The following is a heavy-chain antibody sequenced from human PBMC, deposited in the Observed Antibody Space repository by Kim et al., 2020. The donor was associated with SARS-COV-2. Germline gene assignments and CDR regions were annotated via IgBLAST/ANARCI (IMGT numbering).Heavy chain of an antibody. CDR3: ARDPTYDFWSGYSRSFDY. J-gene: IGHJ4*02. D-gene: IGHD3-3*01. V-gene: IGHV3-48*02. Sequence: KGRFTISRDNAKNSLYLQMNSLRDEDTAVYYCARDPTYDFWSGYSRSFDYWGQGTLATVSS.